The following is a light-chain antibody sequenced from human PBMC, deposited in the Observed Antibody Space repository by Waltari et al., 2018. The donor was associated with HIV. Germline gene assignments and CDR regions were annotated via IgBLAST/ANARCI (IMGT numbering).Light chain of an antibody. V-gene: IGKV1-33*01. Sequence: DIQMTQSPASLSASVGDRVTITCQASQDMRKNLNWFQQKPGKAPKLLIYDVSNLETGVPSRFSGSRSGTDFTLTISSLQPEDTATYYCLQSDNLPFFGPGTKVEI. J-gene: IGKJ3*01. CDR3: LQSDNLPF. CDR1: QDMRKN. CDR2: DVS.